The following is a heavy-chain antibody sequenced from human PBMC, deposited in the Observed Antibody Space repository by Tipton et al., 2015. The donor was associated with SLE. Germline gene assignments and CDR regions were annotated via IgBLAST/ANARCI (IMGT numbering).Heavy chain of an antibody. J-gene: IGHJ4*02. D-gene: IGHD1-1*01. CDR1: GGTFSSYA. CDR3: ARTYNYAGFDY. V-gene: IGHV1-18*01. CDR2: IIPHNGNT. Sequence: QLVQSGAEVKKPGSSVKVSCKASGGTFSSYALSWVRQAPGQGLEWMGGIIPHNGNTNYAQKFQGRITMTTGTSTNTVYMELRSLRSDDTAVYYCARTYNYAGFDYWGQGTLVTVSS.